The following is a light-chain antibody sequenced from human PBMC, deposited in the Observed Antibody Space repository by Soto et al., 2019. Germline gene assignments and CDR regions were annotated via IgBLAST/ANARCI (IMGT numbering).Light chain of an antibody. CDR2: AAS. Sequence: EIVLTQSPGTLSVSPGERATLSCRASQSLSTYSLAWYQQKPGQTPRLLIYAASTRDTDIPDRFNGSVSGTDFALTISRLEPEDFALYYCQQYEASPLTFGPGTKVHVK. CDR3: QQYEASPLT. V-gene: IGKV3-20*01. J-gene: IGKJ3*01. CDR1: QSLSTYS.